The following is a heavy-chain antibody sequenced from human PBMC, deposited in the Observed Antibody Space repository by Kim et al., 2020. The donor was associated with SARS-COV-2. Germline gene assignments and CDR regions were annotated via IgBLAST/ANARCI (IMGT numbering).Heavy chain of an antibody. J-gene: IGHJ4*02. V-gene: IGHV4-34*01. CDR1: GGSFSGYY. CDR2: INHSGST. D-gene: IGHD2-15*01. CDR3: ARGNCSGGSCYSGYFDY. Sequence: SETLSLTCAVYGGSFSGYYWSWIRQPPGKWLEWIGEINHSGSTNYNPSLKSRVTISVDTSKNQFSLKLSSVTAADTAVYYCARGNCSGGSCYSGYFDYWGQGTLVTVSS.